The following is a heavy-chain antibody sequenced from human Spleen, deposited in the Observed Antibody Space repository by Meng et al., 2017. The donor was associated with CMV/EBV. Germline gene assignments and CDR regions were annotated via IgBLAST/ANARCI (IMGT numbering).Heavy chain of an antibody. CDR1: SGSISSYY. J-gene: IGHJ4*02. V-gene: IGHV4-59*01. CDR2: VYYSGST. CDR3: ARGPYYCTSTTCHKPFDY. D-gene: IGHD2/OR15-2a*01. Sequence: SETLSLTCTVSSGSISSYYWSWVRQPPGQGLEWIGYVYYSGSTNYNPSLKSRVTISVDTSKNQFSLKLSSVTAADTAVYYCARGPYYCTSTTCHKPFDYWGQGALVTVSS.